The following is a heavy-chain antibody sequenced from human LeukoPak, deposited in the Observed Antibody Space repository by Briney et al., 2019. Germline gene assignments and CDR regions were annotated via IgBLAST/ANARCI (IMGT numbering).Heavy chain of an antibody. Sequence: PGRSLRLSCTASGFTFGDYAMSWFRQAPGKGLEWVGFIRSKAYGGTTEYAASVKGRFTISRDDSKNTLYLQMNSLRAEDTAVYYCAKSGGKTVDYFDYWGQGTPVTVSS. CDR3: AKSGGKTVDYFDY. J-gene: IGHJ4*02. CDR1: GFTFGDYA. V-gene: IGHV3-49*03. D-gene: IGHD3-16*01. CDR2: IRSKAYGGTT.